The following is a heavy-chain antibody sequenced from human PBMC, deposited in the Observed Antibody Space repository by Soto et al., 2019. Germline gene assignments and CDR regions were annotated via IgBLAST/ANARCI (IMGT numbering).Heavy chain of an antibody. D-gene: IGHD3-3*01. V-gene: IGHV4-39*01. CDR2: MYYSGTT. CDR3: ATHPAISATSFYGMDV. CDR1: GASFSSSSYY. Sequence: QVQLQESGPGLVKPSETLSLTCSVSGASFSSSSYYWGWIRQPPEKGLEWIATMYYSGTTYYNPSLTSRVTVSIDTSKDQFSLKLTSVTAADTAMYYCATHPAISATSFYGMDVWGHGTTVTVSS. J-gene: IGHJ6*02.